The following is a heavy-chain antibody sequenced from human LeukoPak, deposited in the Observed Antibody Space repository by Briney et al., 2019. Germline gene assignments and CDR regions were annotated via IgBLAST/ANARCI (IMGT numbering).Heavy chain of an antibody. D-gene: IGHD6-19*01. CDR1: GGTFTNLA. V-gene: IGHV1-69*04. J-gene: IGHJ4*02. CDR3: ATLSSGWSYAMLNFDN. CDR2: IIPTTGLA. Sequence: SVKVSCKASGGTFTNLAINWVRQAPGQGLEWMGRIIPTTGLASYAQKFQGRVTITADKSTSTAYMELSSLRSEDTAVYYCATLSSGWSYAMLNFDNWGQGTLVTLST.